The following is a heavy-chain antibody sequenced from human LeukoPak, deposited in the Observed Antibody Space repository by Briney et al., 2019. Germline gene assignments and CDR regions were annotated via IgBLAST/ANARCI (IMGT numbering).Heavy chain of an antibody. D-gene: IGHD4-11*01. J-gene: IGHJ4*02. CDR1: GFTFSSYS. V-gene: IGHV3-21*01. Sequence: GGSLRLSCAASGFTFSSYSMNWVRQAPGKGLEWVSSISSSSSYIYYADSVKGRFTISRDNAKNSPYLQMNSLRAEDTAVYYCARVSSSFTVTTGAHFDYWGQGTLVTVSS. CDR2: ISSSSSYI. CDR3: ARVSSSFTVTTGAHFDY.